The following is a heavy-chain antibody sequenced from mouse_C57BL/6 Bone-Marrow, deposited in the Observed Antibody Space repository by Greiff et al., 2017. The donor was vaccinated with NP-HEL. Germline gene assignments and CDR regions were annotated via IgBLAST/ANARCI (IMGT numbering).Heavy chain of an antibody. D-gene: IGHD4-1*01. CDR3: ARGTGPPYWYFDV. CDR2: INPSNGGT. CDR1: GYTFTSYW. Sequence: QVQLKESGTELVKPGASVKLSCKASGYTFTSYWMHWVKQRPGQGLEWIGNINPSNGGTNYNEKFKSKATLTVDKSSSTAYMQLSSLTSEDSAVYYCARGTGPPYWYFDVWGTGTTVTVSS. V-gene: IGHV1-53*01. J-gene: IGHJ1*03.